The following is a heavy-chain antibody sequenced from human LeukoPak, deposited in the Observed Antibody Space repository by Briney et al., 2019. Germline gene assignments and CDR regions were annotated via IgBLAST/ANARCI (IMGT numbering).Heavy chain of an antibody. J-gene: IGHJ6*03. V-gene: IGHV3-30*18. CDR2: ISYDGSNK. CDR1: GFTFSSYG. D-gene: IGHD1-20*01. CDR3: AKTGASRYNWNDGPMDV. Sequence: GGSLRLSCAASGFTFSSYGMHWVRQAPGKGLEWVAVISYDGSNKYYADSVKGRFTISRDNSKNTLYLQMNSLRAEDTAVYYCAKTGASRYNWNDGPMDVWGKGTTVTVSS.